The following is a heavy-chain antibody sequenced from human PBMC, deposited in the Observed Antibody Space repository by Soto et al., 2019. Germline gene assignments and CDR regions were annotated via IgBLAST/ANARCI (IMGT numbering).Heavy chain of an antibody. CDR3: ARHQRIAARVYDYDYMDV. J-gene: IGHJ6*03. Sequence: QVQLVQSGAEVKKPGSSVKVSCKASGGTFSSYTISWVRQAPGQGLEWVGRIIPILGIANYAQKFQGRVTITADKSTSTAYMELSSLRSQDTAVYYCARHQRIAARVYDYDYMDVWGKGTPVTVSS. CDR1: GGTFSSYT. CDR2: IIPILGIA. D-gene: IGHD6-6*01. V-gene: IGHV1-69*02.